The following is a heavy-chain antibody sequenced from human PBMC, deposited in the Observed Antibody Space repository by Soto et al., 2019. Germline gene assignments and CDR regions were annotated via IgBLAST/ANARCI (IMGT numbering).Heavy chain of an antibody. J-gene: IGHJ4*02. V-gene: IGHV1-69*01. CDR2: IIPMFDTT. D-gene: IGHD5-12*01. CDR1: GVAFGSYA. CDR3: TRHRGYSSGYWGQDF. Sequence: QVQLVQSGAEVKKPGSSVKVSCTASGVAFGSYAINWVRQAPGQGLEWMGGIIPMFDTTNYAQRFQGRVTVTADESTSTVYLELTRLRSEDTAMYYCTRHRGYSSGYWGQDFWGQGTLVTVSS.